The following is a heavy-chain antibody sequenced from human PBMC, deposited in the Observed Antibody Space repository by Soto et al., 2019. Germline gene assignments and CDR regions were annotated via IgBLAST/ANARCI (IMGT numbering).Heavy chain of an antibody. CDR3: ARGNYDILTGSDVYYYYYYGMDV. CDR2: INHSGST. J-gene: IGHJ6*02. Sequence: PSESLSLTCAVYGGSFSGYYWSWIRQPPGKGLEWIGEINHSGSTNYNPPLKSRVTISVDTSKNQFSLKLSSVTAADTAVYYCARGNYDILTGSDVYYYYYYGMDVWGQGTTVTVS. D-gene: IGHD3-9*01. CDR1: GGSFSGYY. V-gene: IGHV4-34*01.